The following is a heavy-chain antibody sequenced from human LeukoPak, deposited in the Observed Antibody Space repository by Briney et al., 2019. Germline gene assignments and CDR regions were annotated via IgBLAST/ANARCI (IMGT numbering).Heavy chain of an antibody. Sequence: GGSLRLSCAASGFTFDDYTMHWVRQAPGKGLEWVSLISWDGGSTYYADSVKGRFTISRDNSKNSLYLQMNSLRTEDTALYYCAKDSSSSLTFDYWGQGTLVTVSS. CDR3: AKDSSSSLTFDY. CDR2: ISWDGGST. CDR1: GFTFDDYT. J-gene: IGHJ4*02. V-gene: IGHV3-43*01. D-gene: IGHD6-6*01.